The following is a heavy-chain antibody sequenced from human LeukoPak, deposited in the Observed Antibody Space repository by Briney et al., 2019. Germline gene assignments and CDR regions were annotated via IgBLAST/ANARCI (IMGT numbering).Heavy chain of an antibody. V-gene: IGHV1-8*02. J-gene: IGHJ3*01. CDR3: ARGTDNSRYGYAFDV. D-gene: IGHD4-17*01. CDR2: MNPNSGNT. CDR1: GYTFTNYD. Sequence: ASVKVSCKASGYTFTNYDINWVRQATGQGLEWMGWMNPNSGNTGSAQKFQGRVTITRDTSINTAYMELSSLRSEDTAVYYCARGTDNSRYGYAFDVWGQGTKVTVSS.